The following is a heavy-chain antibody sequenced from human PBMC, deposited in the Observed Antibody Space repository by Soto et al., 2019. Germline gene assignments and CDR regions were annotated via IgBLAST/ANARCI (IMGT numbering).Heavy chain of an antibody. V-gene: IGHV3-23*01. D-gene: IGHD6-13*01. CDR2: ISDSGGAT. J-gene: IGHJ6*02. CDR1: AFTFSNYA. CDR3: AKGARGLAVAPSYPFAMDV. Sequence: EVQLLESGGGLVQPGGSLRLSCAASAFTFSNYAMRWVRQAPGKGLEWVSTISDSGGATYYADSVKGRFTISRDNPKNTLYLQMNSLTAEDSAVYFCAKGARGLAVAPSYPFAMDVWGQGTTVTVSS.